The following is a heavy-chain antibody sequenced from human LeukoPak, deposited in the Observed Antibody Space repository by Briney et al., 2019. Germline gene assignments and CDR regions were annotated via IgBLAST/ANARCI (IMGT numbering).Heavy chain of an antibody. V-gene: IGHV4-39*01. J-gene: IGHJ2*01. Sequence: SGTLSLTCTVSGGSISSSSYYWGWIRQPPGKGLEWIGSIYYSGSTYYNPSLKSRVTISVDTSKNQFSLKLSSVTAADTAVYYCARQRGGGYWYFDLWGRGTLVTVSS. CDR3: ARQRGGGYWYFDL. CDR1: GGSISSSSYY. CDR2: IYYSGST.